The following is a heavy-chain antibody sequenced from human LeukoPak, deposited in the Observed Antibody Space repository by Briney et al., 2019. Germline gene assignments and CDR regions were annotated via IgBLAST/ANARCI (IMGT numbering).Heavy chain of an antibody. CDR3: AHWESGYFHL. D-gene: IGHD1-26*01. V-gene: IGHV2-5*01. J-gene: IGHJ2*01. Sequence: ESGPTLVNPTQTLTLTCTLSGVSVSTSGVGVGWIRQPPGKALEWLAFIYWNDDKSYSPSLKNRLTITKDTSKNQVVLKMTNLDPVDTATYYCAHWESGYFHLWGRGTLVTVSS. CDR1: GVSVSTSGVG. CDR2: IYWNDDK.